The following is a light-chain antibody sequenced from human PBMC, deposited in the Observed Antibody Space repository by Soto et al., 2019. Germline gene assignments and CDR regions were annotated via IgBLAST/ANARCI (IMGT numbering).Light chain of an antibody. CDR2: ERT. V-gene: IGLV2-14*02. CDR1: SSDFETYNL. CDR3: CSFTSSNTDV. J-gene: IGLJ1*01. Sequence: HSVLPQPAYVSGSPGQAITISSTRTSSDFETYNLISWYQHHPGKVPKLIIYERTKRPSGMSARFSGSKSGNTASLTISGLQAEDEATYYCCSFTSSNTDVVATGTKVTV.